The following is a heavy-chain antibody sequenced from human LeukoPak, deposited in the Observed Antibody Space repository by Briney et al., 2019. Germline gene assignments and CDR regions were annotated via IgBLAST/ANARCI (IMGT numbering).Heavy chain of an antibody. J-gene: IGHJ5*02. Sequence: PGGSLRLSCAASGFTVSSNYMSWVRQAPGKGLEWVSVIYSGGSTYYADSVKGRFTISRDNSKNTLYLQMNSLRAEDTAVYYCARVQYYYDSSGYHNWSDPWGQGTLVTVSS. CDR3: ARVQYYYDSSGYHNWSDP. CDR1: GFTVSSNY. D-gene: IGHD3-22*01. V-gene: IGHV3-53*01. CDR2: IYSGGST.